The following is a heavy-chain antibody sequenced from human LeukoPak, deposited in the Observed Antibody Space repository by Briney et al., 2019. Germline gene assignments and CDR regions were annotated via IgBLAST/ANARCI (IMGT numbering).Heavy chain of an antibody. D-gene: IGHD3-22*01. V-gene: IGHV4-59*01. CDR3: AGYYDSSGYYLDDAFDI. CDR1: GGSISSYY. Sequence: PSETLSLTCTVSGGSISSYYWSWIRQPPGKGLEWIGYIYYSGSTNYNPSLKSRVTISVDTSKNQFSLKLSSVTAADTAVYYCAGYYDSSGYYLDDAFDIWGQGTMVTVSS. J-gene: IGHJ3*02. CDR2: IYYSGST.